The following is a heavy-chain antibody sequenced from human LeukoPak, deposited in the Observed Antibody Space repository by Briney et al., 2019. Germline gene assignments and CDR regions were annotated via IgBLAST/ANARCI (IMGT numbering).Heavy chain of an antibody. CDR3: AKGGVRVTEYFQH. CDR2: ISSSSSTI. V-gene: IGHV3-48*04. D-gene: IGHD3-10*01. Sequence: GGSLRLSCAASGFTFSSYSMNWVRQAPGKGLEWVSYISSSSSTIYYADSVKGRFTVSRDNAKNSLYLQMNSLRAEDTALYYCAKGGVRVTEYFQHWGQGTLVTVSS. J-gene: IGHJ1*01. CDR1: GFTFSSYS.